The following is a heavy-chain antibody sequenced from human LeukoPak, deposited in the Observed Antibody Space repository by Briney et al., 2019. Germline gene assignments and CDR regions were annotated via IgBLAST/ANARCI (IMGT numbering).Heavy chain of an antibody. Sequence: TGGSLRLSCAASGFTFSRYSMNWVRQAPGKGLEWVSYISGSSTTIYYADSVKGRFTISRDNAKNSLYLQMNSLRAEDTAVYYCAKGRGAFDIWGQGTMVTVPS. J-gene: IGHJ3*02. D-gene: IGHD3-10*01. CDR2: ISGSSTTI. CDR3: AKGRGAFDI. CDR1: GFTFSRYS. V-gene: IGHV3-48*01.